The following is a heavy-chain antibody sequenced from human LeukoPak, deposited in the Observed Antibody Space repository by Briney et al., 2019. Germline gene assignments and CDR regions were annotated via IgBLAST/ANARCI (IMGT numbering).Heavy chain of an antibody. J-gene: IGHJ4*02. CDR2: IKQDGSEK. CDR1: GFTFSSYW. D-gene: IGHD2-8*02. V-gene: IGHV3-7*01. CDR3: AKCMSESGVCLNFDH. Sequence: GGSLRLSCAASGFTFSSYWMSWVRQAPGKGLEWVANIKQDGSEKYYVDSVKGRFTISRDNAKNSLYLQMNSLRAEDTAVYYCAKCMSESGVCLNFDHWGQGTLVAVSS.